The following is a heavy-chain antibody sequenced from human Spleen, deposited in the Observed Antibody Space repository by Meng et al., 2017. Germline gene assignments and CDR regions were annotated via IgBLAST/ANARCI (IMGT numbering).Heavy chain of an antibody. CDR3: ARSPTTVSHPTHFDL. CDR2: IYPGDSDT. V-gene: IGHV5-51*01. Sequence: GESLKISCKASGYNFVRQWIGWVRQMPGKGLEWMGIIYPGDSDTRYSPSFQGQVTISADTSTGTAYLQWSSLQASDNAMYYCARSPTTVSHPTHFDLWGRGTLVTVSS. CDR1: GYNFVRQW. D-gene: IGHD4-17*01. J-gene: IGHJ2*01.